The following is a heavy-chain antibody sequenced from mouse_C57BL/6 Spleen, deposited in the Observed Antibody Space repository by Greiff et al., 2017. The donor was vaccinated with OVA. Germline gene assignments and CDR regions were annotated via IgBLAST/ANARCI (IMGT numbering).Heavy chain of an antibody. CDR2: ILPGSGCT. CDR3: ASYDYDAPFAY. D-gene: IGHD2-4*01. V-gene: IGHV1-9*01. Sequence: QVQLQQSGAELMKPGASVKLSCTATGYTFTGYWIEWVKQRPGHGLEWIGEILPGSGCTNYNEKFKGKATFTADTSSNTAYMQLSSLTTEDSAIYYCASYDYDAPFAYWGQGTLVTVSA. CDR1: GYTFTGYW. J-gene: IGHJ3*01.